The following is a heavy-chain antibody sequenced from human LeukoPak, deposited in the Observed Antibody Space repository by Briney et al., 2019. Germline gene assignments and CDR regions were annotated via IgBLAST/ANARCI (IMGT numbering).Heavy chain of an antibody. CDR1: EFTFSSHE. CDR3: AKDSAPGIAADDY. V-gene: IGHV3-23*01. J-gene: IGHJ4*02. CDR2: ISGSGERT. D-gene: IGHD6-13*01. Sequence: GASLRLSRAASEFTFSSHELTWVRQAPNKGLEWVSAISGSGERTHYADSVKGRFTISRDNSRNILYLQMNNLGAEDTAIYYCAKDSAPGIAADDYWGQGTLVTVSS.